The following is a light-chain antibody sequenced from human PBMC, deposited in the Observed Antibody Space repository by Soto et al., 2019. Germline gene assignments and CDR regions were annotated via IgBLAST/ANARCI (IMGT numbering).Light chain of an antibody. Sequence: EIQMTQSPSTLSASVGDRVTITCRASQSISSWLAWYQQKPGKAPKLLIYDASSLESGVPSRFSGGGSGTHFTFTISNLQPEDIATYYCQQYDNLPPTWTFGQGTKVDI. V-gene: IGKV1-5*01. CDR1: QSISSW. J-gene: IGKJ1*01. CDR2: DAS. CDR3: QQYDNLPPTWT.